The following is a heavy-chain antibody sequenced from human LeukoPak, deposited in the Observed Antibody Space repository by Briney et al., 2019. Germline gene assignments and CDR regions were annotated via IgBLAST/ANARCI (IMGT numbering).Heavy chain of an antibody. CDR2: IYTSGST. Sequence: PSETLSLTCTVSGGSISSGSYYWSWIRQPAGKGLEWIGRIYTSGSTNYNPSLKSRVTISVDTSKNQFSLKLCSVTAADTAVYYCASSGIAAAGTGYWFDPWGQGTLVTVSS. CDR3: ASSGIAAAGTGYWFDP. CDR1: GGSISSGSYY. V-gene: IGHV4-61*02. J-gene: IGHJ5*02. D-gene: IGHD6-13*01.